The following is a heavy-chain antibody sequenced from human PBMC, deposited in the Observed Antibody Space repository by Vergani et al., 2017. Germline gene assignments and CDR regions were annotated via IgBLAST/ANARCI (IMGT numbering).Heavy chain of an antibody. CDR1: GFTFDDYA. Sequence: EVQLVESGGGLVQPGRSLRLSCAASGFTFDDYAMHWVRQAPGKGLEWVSGISWNSGSIGYADSVKGRFTISRDNAKNSLYLQMNSLRAEDTALYYCAKDLGGCNSISCSYYMDVWGKGTTVTV. CDR3: AKDLGGCNSISCSYYMDV. V-gene: IGHV3-9*01. J-gene: IGHJ6*03. CDR2: ISWNSGSI. D-gene: IGHD2/OR15-2a*01.